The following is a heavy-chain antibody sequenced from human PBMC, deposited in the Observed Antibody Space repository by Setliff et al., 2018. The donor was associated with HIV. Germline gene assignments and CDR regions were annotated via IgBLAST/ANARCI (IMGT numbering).Heavy chain of an antibody. J-gene: IGHJ6*02. CDR3: ARDRPYYYYGMDV. V-gene: IGHV4-39*07. CDR2: TYYSGST. CDR1: GGSISSSSYY. Sequence: PSETLSLTCTVSGGSISSSSYYWGWIRQPPGKGLEWIGSTYYSGSTYYNPSLKSRVTISADTSKNQFSLKLSSVTAADTAVYYCARDRPYYYYGMDVWGQGTTVTVSS.